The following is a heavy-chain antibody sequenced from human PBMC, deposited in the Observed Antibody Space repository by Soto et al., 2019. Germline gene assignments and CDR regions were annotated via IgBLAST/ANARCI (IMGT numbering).Heavy chain of an antibody. CDR1: GFTFSSYS. CDR3: AREKTAWPLAYGLEV. D-gene: IGHD2-21*02. Sequence: GGSLRLSCAASGFTFSSYSMNWVRQAPGKGLEWVSSISTRSDVYYADSVKGRFTIARDNAKNSLSLQMNSLSAEDTGAYYCAREKTAWPLAYGLEVWGQGTTVTVSS. CDR2: ISTRSDV. J-gene: IGHJ6*02. V-gene: IGHV3-21*03.